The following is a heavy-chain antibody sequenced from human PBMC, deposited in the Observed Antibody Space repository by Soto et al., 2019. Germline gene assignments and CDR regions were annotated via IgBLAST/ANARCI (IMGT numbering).Heavy chain of an antibody. Sequence: QVQLVQSRAEVKKPGASVKVSCKASGYTFTSYGISWVRQAPGQGLEWMGWISAYNGNTNYAQKLQGRVTMTTDTSASTAYMELRSLRSDDTAVYYCAHGGTTVVNRGWFDPWGQLTLVTVSS. D-gene: IGHD4-17*01. CDR2: ISAYNGNT. V-gene: IGHV1-18*04. CDR3: AHGGTTVVNRGWFDP. J-gene: IGHJ5*02. CDR1: GYTFTSYG.